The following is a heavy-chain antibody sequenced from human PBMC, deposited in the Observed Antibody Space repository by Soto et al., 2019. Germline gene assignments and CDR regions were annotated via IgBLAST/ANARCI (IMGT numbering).Heavy chain of an antibody. CDR2: MYHSGST. V-gene: IGHV4-4*02. D-gene: IGHD6-6*01. CDR1: GGPISSRNW. J-gene: IGHJ4*02. Sequence: QVQLQESGAGLVKPAGTLSLTCVVSGGPISSRNWWSWVRQPPGEGLEWIGEMYHSGSTHYNPSLKSRVTMSVDKSKNQFSLELRSVTAADTAVYYCARVDSSSAAPVDYWGQGTLVTVSS. CDR3: ARVDSSSAAPVDY.